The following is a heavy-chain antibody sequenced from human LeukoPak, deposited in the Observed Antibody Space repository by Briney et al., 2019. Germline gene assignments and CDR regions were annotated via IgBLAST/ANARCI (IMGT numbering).Heavy chain of an antibody. D-gene: IGHD2-2*01. CDR1: GFTFSSYD. CDR2: IRPSGDNT. J-gene: IGHJ4*02. Sequence: GGSLRLSCAASGFTFSSYDMTWVRQAPGRGLEWVSSIRPSGDNTYYGDSVKGRFTISRDNAKNSLYLQMNSLRAEDTAVYYCARDMGYCSSTSCENYWGQGTLVTVSS. V-gene: IGHV3-21*01. CDR3: ARDMGYCSSTSCENY.